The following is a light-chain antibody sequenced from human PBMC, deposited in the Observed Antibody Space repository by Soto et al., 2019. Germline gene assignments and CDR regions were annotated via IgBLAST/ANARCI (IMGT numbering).Light chain of an antibody. CDR1: SGHSXXX. Sequence: QPVLTQSPSASASLGASXXLTCTLSSGHSXXXXAWHQQQPEXGPRYLMKLNSDGSHSKGDGIPDRFSGSSSGAERYLTISSLQSEDEADYYCQTWGTGIRVFGGGTKLTVL. CDR2: LNSDGSH. V-gene: IGLV4-69*01. J-gene: IGLJ3*02. CDR3: QTWGTGIRV.